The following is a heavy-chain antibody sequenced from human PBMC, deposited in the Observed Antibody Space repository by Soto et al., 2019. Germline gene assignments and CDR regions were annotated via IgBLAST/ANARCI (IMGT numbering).Heavy chain of an antibody. CDR1: GFTFSIYA. CDR3: ATGANFYYGTSRY. CDR2: MSPNGNNQ. V-gene: IGHV3-30-3*01. J-gene: IGHJ4*02. D-gene: IGHD3-10*01. Sequence: PGGSLRLSCAAPGFTFSIYALHWVRQAPGKGLEWVAVMSPNGNNQYYADSVKGRFTIYRDTSKSTLYLQMTSLRPDDTAVYYCATGANFYYGTSRYWGQGTLVTVSS.